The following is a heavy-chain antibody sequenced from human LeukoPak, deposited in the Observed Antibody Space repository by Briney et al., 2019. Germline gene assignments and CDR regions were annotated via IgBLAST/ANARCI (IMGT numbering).Heavy chain of an antibody. CDR1: GNSLSETS. D-gene: IGHD6-19*01. CDR3: ARGMYRDSSGCPFDY. Sequence: ASVKVSCQVSGNSLSETSIHWVRQAPGQWLEWMGGFDPEDGEPIFAQRFQGRFSMTEDTSADTAYMELSRLRSDDTAVYYCARGMYRDSSGCPFDYWGQGTLVTVSS. J-gene: IGHJ4*02. CDR2: FDPEDGEP. V-gene: IGHV1-24*01.